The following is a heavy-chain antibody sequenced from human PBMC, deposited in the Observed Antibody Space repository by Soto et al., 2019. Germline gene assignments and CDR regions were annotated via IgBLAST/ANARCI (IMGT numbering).Heavy chain of an antibody. D-gene: IGHD2-21*01. J-gene: IGHJ6*02. V-gene: IGHV3-23*01. CDR3: AKVLLRIVSYGMDV. CDR1: GFTFSTYA. Sequence: GGSLRLSCAASGFTFSTYAMAWVRQAPGKGLEWVSGVSASGLNTYYADSVKGRFYISRDNSKNTVSLHMNSLRAEDTALYYCAKVLLRIVSYGMDVWGQGTTVTVSS. CDR2: VSASGLNT.